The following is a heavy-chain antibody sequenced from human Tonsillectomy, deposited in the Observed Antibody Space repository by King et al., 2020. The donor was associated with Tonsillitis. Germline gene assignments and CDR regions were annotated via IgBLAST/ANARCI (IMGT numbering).Heavy chain of an antibody. CDR3: AGGRSPFDY. D-gene: IGHD6-6*01. V-gene: IGHV3-48*01. J-gene: IGHJ4*02. Sequence: VQLVESGGGLVQPGGSLRLSCAASGFTFSSYSMNWVRQAPGKGLEWVSYISSSSSTIYYADSVKGRFTISRDNAKNSLYLQMNSLRAEDTAVYYCAGGRSPFDYWGQGTLVTVSS. CDR2: ISSSSSTI. CDR1: GFTFSSYS.